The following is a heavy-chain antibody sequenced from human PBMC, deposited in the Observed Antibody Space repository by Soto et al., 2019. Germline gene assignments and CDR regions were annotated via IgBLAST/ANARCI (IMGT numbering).Heavy chain of an antibody. CDR1: GGSISSSNYY. D-gene: IGHD2-15*01. J-gene: IGHJ4*02. CDR2: IYYSGYP. Sequence: QLQLQESGPGLVKPLETLSLTCTVSGGSISSSNYYWGWIRQPPGKGLEWIGTIYYSGYPYYNPSLKSRVTISVDTSKNQFSLKLTSVTAADTAVYYCATKRYCSGGSCYDDYWGQGTLVTVSS. V-gene: IGHV4-39*01. CDR3: ATKRYCSGGSCYDDY.